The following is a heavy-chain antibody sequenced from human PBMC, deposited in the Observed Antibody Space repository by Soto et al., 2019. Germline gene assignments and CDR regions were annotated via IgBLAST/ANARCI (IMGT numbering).Heavy chain of an antibody. Sequence: GGSLRLSCAASGFTFSSYGMHWVRQAPGKGLEWVAVIWYDGSNKYYADSVKGRFTISRDNSKNTLYLQMNSLRAEDTAVYYCARVPRGIAAEKYYFDYWGQGTLVTVSS. CDR2: IWYDGSNK. CDR3: ARVPRGIAAEKYYFDY. D-gene: IGHD6-13*01. J-gene: IGHJ4*02. V-gene: IGHV3-33*01. CDR1: GFTFSSYG.